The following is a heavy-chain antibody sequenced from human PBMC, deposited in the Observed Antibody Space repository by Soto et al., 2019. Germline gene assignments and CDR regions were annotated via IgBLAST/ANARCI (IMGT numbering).Heavy chain of an antibody. Sequence: GGSLRLSCAASGFTFSTYGMHWVRQTPGKGLEWVAVIWYDGSNDYYADSVKGRFTISRDNSKNTLYLQMNSLRVEDTAVFYCVISNELGGSYCGPKDLIDCWGQGTLVTVSS. CDR1: GFTFSTYG. CDR3: VISNELGGSYCGPKDLIDC. V-gene: IGHV3-33*01. CDR2: IWYDGSND. J-gene: IGHJ4*02. D-gene: IGHD1-26*01.